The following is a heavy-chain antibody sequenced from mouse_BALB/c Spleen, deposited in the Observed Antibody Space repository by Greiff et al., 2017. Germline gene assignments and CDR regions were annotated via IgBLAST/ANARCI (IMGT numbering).Heavy chain of an antibody. V-gene: IGHV2-9*02. D-gene: IGHD1-1*01. CDR1: GLSLTSYG. CDR3: ARITSYAMDY. Sequence: VKLQESGPGLVAPSQSLSITCTVSGLSLTSYGVHWVRQPPGKGLEWLGVIWAGGSTNYNSALMSSLSISKDNSKSQVFIKMKGLQTDDTAIYYCARITSYAMDYRGQGTSVTVSS. J-gene: IGHJ4*01. CDR2: IWAGGST.